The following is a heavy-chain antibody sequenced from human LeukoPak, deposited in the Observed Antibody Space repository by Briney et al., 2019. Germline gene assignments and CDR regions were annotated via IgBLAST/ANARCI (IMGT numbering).Heavy chain of an antibody. D-gene: IGHD6-6*01. CDR2: IKQDGGEK. CDR3: AGDSVRGSSNYYGMDV. Sequence: GGSLRLSCAASGFTFSSYWMSWVRQAPGKGLEWVANIKQDGGEKYYLDSVKGRFTISRDNSKNTLYLQMNSLRAEDTAVYYCAGDSVRGSSNYYGMDVWGQGTTVTVSS. V-gene: IGHV3-7*01. CDR1: GFTFSSYW. J-gene: IGHJ6*02.